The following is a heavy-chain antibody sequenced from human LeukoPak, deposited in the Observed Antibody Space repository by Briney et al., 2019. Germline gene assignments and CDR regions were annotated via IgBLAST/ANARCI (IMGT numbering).Heavy chain of an antibody. CDR2: ISAYTGNA. J-gene: IGHJ3*02. D-gene: IGHD5-18*01. V-gene: IGHV1-18*04. CDR1: GYSFTSYW. CDR3: AGYSYGYDAFDI. Sequence: GESLKISCKGSGYSFTSYWIGWVRQMPGKGLEWMGWISAYTGNANYAQKLQGRVTMTTDTSTSTAYMELRSLRSDDTAVYYCAGYSYGYDAFDIWGQGTMVTVSS.